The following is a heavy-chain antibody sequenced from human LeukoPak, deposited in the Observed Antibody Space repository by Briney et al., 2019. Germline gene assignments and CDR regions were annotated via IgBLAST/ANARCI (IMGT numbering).Heavy chain of an antibody. V-gene: IGHV1-69*06. J-gene: IGHJ4*02. Sequence: SVKVSCKASGGTFSSYAISWVRQAPGQGLEWMGGIIPIFGTANYAQKFQGRVTITADKSTSTAYMELSSLRSEDPAVYYCARDFRAVAGPYYFDYWGQGTLVTVSS. CDR3: ARDFRAVAGPYYFDY. CDR1: GGTFSSYA. D-gene: IGHD6-19*01. CDR2: IIPIFGTA.